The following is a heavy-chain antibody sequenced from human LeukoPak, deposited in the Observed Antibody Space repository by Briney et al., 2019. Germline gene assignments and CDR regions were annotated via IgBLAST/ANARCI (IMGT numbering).Heavy chain of an antibody. CDR2: IYNSGST. CDR1: GGSVSSGSYY. J-gene: IGHJ5*02. V-gene: IGHV4-61*01. Sequence: SKTLSLTCTVSGGSVSSGSYYWSWIRQPPGKGLEWIGYIYNSGSTNHNPSLRSRVTISVDTSKNQFSLKLSSVTAADTAVYYCAKSWRPRRWPDSFDPWGQGTLVTVSS. D-gene: IGHD5-24*01. CDR3: AKSWRPRRWPDSFDP.